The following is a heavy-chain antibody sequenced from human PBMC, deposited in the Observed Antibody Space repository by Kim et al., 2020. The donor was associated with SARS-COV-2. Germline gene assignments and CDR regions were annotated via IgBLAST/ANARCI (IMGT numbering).Heavy chain of an antibody. D-gene: IGHD6-13*01. J-gene: IGHJ4*02. CDR2: MNPNSGNT. V-gene: IGHV1-8*01. CDR1: GYTFTSYD. CDR3: ALIAAAGTRARFDY. Sequence: ASVKVSCKASGYTFTSYDINWVRQATGQGLEWMGWMNPNSGNTGYAQKFQGRVTMTRNTSISTAYMELSSLRSEDTAVYYCALIAAAGTRARFDYWGQGTLVTVSS.